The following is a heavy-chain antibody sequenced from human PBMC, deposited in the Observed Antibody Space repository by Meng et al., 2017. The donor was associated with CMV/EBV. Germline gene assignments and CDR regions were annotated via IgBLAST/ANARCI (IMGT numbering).Heavy chain of an antibody. CDR2: IYYSGST. D-gene: IGHD3-10*01. CDR3: ARDRVFRWSGWVRVVNNYGMDV. J-gene: IGHJ6*02. V-gene: IGHV4-59*01. CDR1: GGSISSYY. Sequence: SESLTLSCTVSGGSISSYYWSWIRQPPGKGLEWIGYIYYSGSTNYNPSLKSRVTISVDTSKNQFSLKLSSVTAADPAVYYCARDRVFRWSGWVRVVNNYGMDVWGQGTTVTVSS.